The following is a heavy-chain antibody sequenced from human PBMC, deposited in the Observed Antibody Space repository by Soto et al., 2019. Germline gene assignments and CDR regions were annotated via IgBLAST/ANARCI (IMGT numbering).Heavy chain of an antibody. CDR2: ININSGNT. V-gene: IGHV1-8*01. CDR3: SKGYAMDV. J-gene: IGHJ6*02. CDR1: GNTFPTYA. Sequence: QVQLVQSGAEVKKPGASVKVSCKASGNTFPTYAINWVRQATGQGLEWMGWININSGNTAYAQKFQGRFIMTSNTSINTVYMELSSLRSDDTAVYYSSKGYAMDVWGQGTTFIVSS.